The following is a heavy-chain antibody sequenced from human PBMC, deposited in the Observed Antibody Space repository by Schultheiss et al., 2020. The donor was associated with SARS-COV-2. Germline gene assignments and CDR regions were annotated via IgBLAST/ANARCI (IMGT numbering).Heavy chain of an antibody. CDR2: IYHSGST. J-gene: IGHJ3*02. V-gene: IGHV4-38-2*01. CDR1: GYSISSGYY. CDR3: ARAQPYLRNAFDI. Sequence: SETLSLTCAVSGYSISSGYYWGWIRQPPGKGLEWIGEIYHSGSTNYNPSLKSRVTISVDKSKNQFSLRLSSVTAADTAVYFCARAQPYLRNAFDIWGQGTTVTVSS.